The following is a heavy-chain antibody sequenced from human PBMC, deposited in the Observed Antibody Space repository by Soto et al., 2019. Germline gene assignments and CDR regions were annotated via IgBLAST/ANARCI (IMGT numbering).Heavy chain of an antibody. CDR3: GAGQYFSDY. Sequence: QVQLVESGGGEVQPGKSLRLSCAASGFSFTNYGMHWVRQAPGKGLECVALISYEGINKYYADSVKGRFTISRDNSKNTLYMQMNSLRPEDTAVYYCGAGQYFSDYWGQGTLVSVSS. J-gene: IGHJ4*02. D-gene: IGHD6-13*01. V-gene: IGHV3-30*03. CDR2: ISYEGINK. CDR1: GFSFTNYG.